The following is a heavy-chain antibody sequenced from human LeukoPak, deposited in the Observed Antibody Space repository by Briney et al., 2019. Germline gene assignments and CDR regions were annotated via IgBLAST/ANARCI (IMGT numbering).Heavy chain of an antibody. CDR3: AKGRWFSGY. D-gene: IGHD2-15*01. V-gene: IGHV3-30*02. Sequence: PGGSLRLSCVAPGDSSCIYVMDWVREAPGKGLEWVAFIRYDGSNTYYADSVRGRFTISRDNSKNTLYLQMNSLRAEDTAVYYCAKGRWFSGYWGQGALVSASS. CDR1: GDSSCIYV. CDR2: IRYDGSNT. J-gene: IGHJ4*02.